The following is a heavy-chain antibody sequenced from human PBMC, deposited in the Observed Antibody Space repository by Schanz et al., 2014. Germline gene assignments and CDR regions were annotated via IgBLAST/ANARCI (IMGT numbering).Heavy chain of an antibody. CDR1: GFTFSDSW. Sequence: EVQLVESGGGFVQPGGSLRLSCAASGFTFSDSWMHWVRQAPGKGLVWVSRTSNDGSFTTFADSVKGRFTISRDNAKTTLYLQMTSLRAEDTAVYYCVRDTDYHFDYWGQGTLVTVSS. J-gene: IGHJ4*02. D-gene: IGHD4-17*01. V-gene: IGHV3-74*01. CDR2: TSNDGSFT. CDR3: VRDTDYHFDY.